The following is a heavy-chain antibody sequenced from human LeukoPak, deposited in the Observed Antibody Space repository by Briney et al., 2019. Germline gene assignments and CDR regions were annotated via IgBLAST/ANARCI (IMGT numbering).Heavy chain of an antibody. V-gene: IGHV4-4*07. J-gene: IGHJ4*02. D-gene: IGHD3-22*01. CDR3: ARDVGYYDSSAFDS. Sequence: SETLSLTCTVSGGSISFFYWNWIRQPAGKGLELIGRIYASGRTNYNPSLKSRVTMSVDTSKNQFSLKLNFVTAADTAVYYCARDVGYYDSSAFDSWGQGTLVTVSS. CDR2: IYASGRT. CDR1: GGSISFFY.